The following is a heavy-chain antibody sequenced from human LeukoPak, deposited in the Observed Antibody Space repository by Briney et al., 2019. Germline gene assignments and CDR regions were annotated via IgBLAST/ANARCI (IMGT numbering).Heavy chain of an antibody. D-gene: IGHD3-22*01. V-gene: IGHV3-73*01. J-gene: IGHJ2*01. CDR1: GFTFSSYS. CDR3: TRPSHDTSGRDWYFDL. Sequence: GGSLRLSCAASGFTFSSYSMNWVRQASGKGLEWVGRIRGKANNYATAYAASVKGRFTISRDDSKNTAYLQMNSLRTEDTALYYCTRPSHDTSGRDWYFDLWGRGTLVTVSS. CDR2: IRGKANNYAT.